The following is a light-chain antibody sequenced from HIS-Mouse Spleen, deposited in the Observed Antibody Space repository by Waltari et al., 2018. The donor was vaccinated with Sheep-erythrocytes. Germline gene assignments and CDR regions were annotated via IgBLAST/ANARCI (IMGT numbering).Light chain of an antibody. CDR3: SSYAGSNNWV. CDR1: SSDVGGYNY. CDR2: EVS. V-gene: IGLV2-8*01. Sequence: QSALTQPPSASGSPGQSVTISCTGTSSDVGGYNYVSWSQQHPGKAPKLMIYEVSKRPSWVPDRFSGSKSGNTASLTVSGLQAEDEADYYCSSYAGSNNWVFGGGTKLTVL. J-gene: IGLJ3*02.